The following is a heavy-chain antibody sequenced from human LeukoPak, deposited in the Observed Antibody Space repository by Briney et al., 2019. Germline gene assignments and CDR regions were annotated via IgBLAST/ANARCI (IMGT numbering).Heavy chain of an antibody. D-gene: IGHD4-17*01. CDR1: GYSISSGYY. J-gene: IGHJ4*02. V-gene: IGHV4-38-2*01. CDR3: ARRRRNGDYGY. CDR2: IYLRGRT. Sequence: PSETLSLTCAVSGYSISSGYYWGWSRQPGGKGVDWFGSIYLRGRTYYTPSLKSRLPISLDTSKHRFSLKLSSVTPADTAVYYCARRRRNGDYGYWGQGTLVTVSS.